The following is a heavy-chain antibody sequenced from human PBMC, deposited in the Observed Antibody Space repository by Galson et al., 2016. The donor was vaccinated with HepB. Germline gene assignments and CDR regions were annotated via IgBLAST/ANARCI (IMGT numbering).Heavy chain of an antibody. CDR2: IYYSGST. CDR3: ARDRGSNSLKGYGMDV. D-gene: IGHD3-10*01. Sequence: TLSLTCTVSGGSISSGAYYWSWIRQHPGKGLEWIGYIYYSGSTYYNPSLKSRVTISIDTSKNQFSLKLISVTAADTAVYYCARDRGSNSLKGYGMDVWGQGTTVTVSS. V-gene: IGHV4-31*03. J-gene: IGHJ6*02. CDR1: GGSISSGAYY.